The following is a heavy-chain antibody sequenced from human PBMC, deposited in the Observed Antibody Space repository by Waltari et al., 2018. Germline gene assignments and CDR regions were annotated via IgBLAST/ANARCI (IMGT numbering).Heavy chain of an antibody. D-gene: IGHD3-22*01. Sequence: QMQLVQSGPEVKKPGTSVKVSCKASGFTFTSSAVYWVQQARGQRLEWIGWIVVGSGNTNYAQKFQERVTITRDMSTSTAYMELSSLRSEDTAVYYCAAPYYYDSSGYSDAFDIWGQGTMVTVSS. CDR1: GFTFTSSA. J-gene: IGHJ3*02. CDR2: IVVGSGNT. CDR3: AAPYYYDSSGYSDAFDI. V-gene: IGHV1-58*01.